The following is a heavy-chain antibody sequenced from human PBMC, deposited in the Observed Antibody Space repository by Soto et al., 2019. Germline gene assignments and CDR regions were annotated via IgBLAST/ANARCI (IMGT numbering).Heavy chain of an antibody. D-gene: IGHD3-3*01. Sequence: QVQVVESGGGVVQPGRSLRLSCAASGFTFSSFGMHWVRQAPGKGLEWVSLIWYDGSKKSYGDSVKGRFTISRDKSRNTVYLKMNSLRADDTAVYYCARDGSYYSLWSGYYPSRNGMDVWGQGTTVTVSS. V-gene: IGHV3-33*01. J-gene: IGHJ6*02. CDR3: ARDGSYYSLWSGYYPSRNGMDV. CDR1: GFTFSSFG. CDR2: IWYDGSKK.